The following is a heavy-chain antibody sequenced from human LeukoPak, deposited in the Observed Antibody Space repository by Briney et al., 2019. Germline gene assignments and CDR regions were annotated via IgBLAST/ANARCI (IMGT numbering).Heavy chain of an antibody. D-gene: IGHD1-7*01. CDR1: GYSICSGYY. CDR2: IYHSGST. Sequence: PSETLSLTCAVSGYSICSGYYWGWTRQPPGKGLEWIGSIYHSGSTYYNPSLKRRVTISVDTPKNQFSLKLRSVTAADPAVYFCARIGITGTTLSRVLDYWGQGTLVTVSS. J-gene: IGHJ4*02. CDR3: ARIGITGTTLSRVLDY. V-gene: IGHV4-38-2*01.